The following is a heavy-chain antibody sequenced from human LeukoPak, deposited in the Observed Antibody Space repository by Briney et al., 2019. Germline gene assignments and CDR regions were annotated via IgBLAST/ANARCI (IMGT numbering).Heavy chain of an antibody. D-gene: IGHD3-10*01. CDR1: GFTFSSYA. J-gene: IGHJ4*02. Sequence: PGGSLRLSCAASGFTFSSYAMHWVRQAPGKGLEWVAVISYDGSNKYYADSVKGRFTISRDNSKNTLYLQMNSLRAEDTAVYYCARSWSAMVRGVIPYWGQGTLVTVSS. CDR2: ISYDGSNK. CDR3: ARSWSAMVRGVIPY. V-gene: IGHV3-30-3*01.